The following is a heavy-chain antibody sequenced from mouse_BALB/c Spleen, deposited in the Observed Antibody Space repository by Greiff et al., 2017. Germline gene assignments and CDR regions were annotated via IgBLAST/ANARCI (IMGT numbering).Heavy chain of an antibody. Sequence: EVKLQESGGDLVKPGGSLKLSCAASGFTFSSYGMSWVRQTPDKRLEWVATISSGGSYTYYPDSVKGRFTISRDNAKNTLYLQMSSLKSEDTAMYYCARHRDGKAWFAYWGQGTLVTVSA. CDR3: ARHRDGKAWFAY. CDR2: ISSGGSYT. CDR1: GFTFSSYG. V-gene: IGHV5-6*01. J-gene: IGHJ3*01. D-gene: IGHD2-1*01.